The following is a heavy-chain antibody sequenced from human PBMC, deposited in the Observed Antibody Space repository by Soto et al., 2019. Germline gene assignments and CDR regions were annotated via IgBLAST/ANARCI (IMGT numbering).Heavy chain of an antibody. D-gene: IGHD1-20*01. V-gene: IGHV1-69*13. CDR1: GGTFSSYA. J-gene: IGHJ3*02. CDR2: IIPIFGTA. CDR3: AREDSITAATPQQSDAFDI. Sequence: SVKVSCKASGGTFSSYAISWVRQAPGQGLEWMGGIIPIFGTANYAQKFQGRVTITADESTSTAYMELSSLRSEDTAVYYCAREDSITAATPQQSDAFDIWGQGTIVTDSS.